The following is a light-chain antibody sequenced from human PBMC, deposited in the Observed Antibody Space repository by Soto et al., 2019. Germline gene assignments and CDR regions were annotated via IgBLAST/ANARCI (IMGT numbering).Light chain of an antibody. V-gene: IGKV1-39*01. CDR2: AAS. Sequence: DIQMTQSPPSLSASVGDRVTITCRASQTIDTFANWYQQKPGKVPKLLIFAASTLHSGVPSRFSGGGSGTEFTLTITGLHPEDFATYYCQQIYNTPLTFGEGTKVEIK. CDR3: QQIYNTPLT. CDR1: QTIDTF. J-gene: IGKJ4*01.